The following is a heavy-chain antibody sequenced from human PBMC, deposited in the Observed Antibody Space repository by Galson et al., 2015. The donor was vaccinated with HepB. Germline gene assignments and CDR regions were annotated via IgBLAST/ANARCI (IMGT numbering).Heavy chain of an antibody. CDR2: ISYDGSNK. CDR3: AKDLSTAMAPADY. Sequence: SLRLSCAASGFTFSSYGMHWVRQAPGKGLEWVAVISYDGSNKYYADSVKGRFTISRDNSKNTLYLQMNSLRAEDTAVYYCAKDLSTAMAPADYWGQGTLVTVSS. J-gene: IGHJ4*02. CDR1: GFTFSSYG. V-gene: IGHV3-30*18. D-gene: IGHD5-18*01.